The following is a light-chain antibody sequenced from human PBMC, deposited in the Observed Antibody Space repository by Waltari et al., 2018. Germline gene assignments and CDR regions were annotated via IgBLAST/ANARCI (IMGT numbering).Light chain of an antibody. J-gene: IGLJ3*02. Sequence: QSALTQPRSVSGSPGQSVTISCTGTSSDVGGHDYVSWYQQYPGKGPKLMFYEFSKRPSGVPSRFSAAKSGNTASLTISGLQPEDEADYYCCAYAGSYFMVFGGGTRLTVL. V-gene: IGLV2-11*01. CDR2: EFS. CDR3: CAYAGSYFMV. CDR1: SSDVGGHDY.